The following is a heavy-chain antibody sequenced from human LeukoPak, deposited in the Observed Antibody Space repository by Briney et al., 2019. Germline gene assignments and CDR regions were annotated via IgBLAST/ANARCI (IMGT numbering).Heavy chain of an antibody. V-gene: IGHV1-18*01. J-gene: IGHJ4*02. D-gene: IGHD3-16*02. CDR3: GRHRFCAAPTDY. CDR2: ISPDSGNT. CDR1: GYNFTTYG. Sequence: GASVKVSCKAYGYNFTTYGIRWVRQAPGQGLEWVGGISPDSGNTNYAQNLQGRVTMTTDTSTSTAYMELRSLRSDDTALYYCGRHRFCAAPTDYWGQGTLVTVSS.